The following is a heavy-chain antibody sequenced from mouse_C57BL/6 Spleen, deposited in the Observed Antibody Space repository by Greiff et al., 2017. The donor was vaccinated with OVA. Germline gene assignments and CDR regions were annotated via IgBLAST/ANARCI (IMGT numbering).Heavy chain of an antibody. Sequence: VQLQQSGAELVKPGASVKLSCKASGYTFTSYWMHWVKQRPGQGLEWIGMIHPNSGSTNYNEKFKSKATLPVDKSSSTAYMQLSSLTSEDSAVYYCARAGQGTRYVEDWGQGTTLTVSS. CDR3: ARAGQGTRYVED. J-gene: IGHJ2*01. V-gene: IGHV1-64*01. CDR1: GYTFTSYW. D-gene: IGHD3-3*01. CDR2: IHPNSGST.